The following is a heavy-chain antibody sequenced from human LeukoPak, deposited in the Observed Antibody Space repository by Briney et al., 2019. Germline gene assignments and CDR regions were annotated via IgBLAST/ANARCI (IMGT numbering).Heavy chain of an antibody. D-gene: IGHD5-12*01. V-gene: IGHV3-30*04. CDR2: ISYDGSNE. Sequence: GGSLRLSCAASGFTFSSYVMHWVRQAPGKGLEWGAIISYDGSNEYYADSVKGRFTISRDNSKNTLYLQMNSLRAADTAVYCCAKDRRRGALRGFDYWGQGTLVTVSS. CDR1: GFTFSSYV. CDR3: AKDRRRGALRGFDY. J-gene: IGHJ4*02.